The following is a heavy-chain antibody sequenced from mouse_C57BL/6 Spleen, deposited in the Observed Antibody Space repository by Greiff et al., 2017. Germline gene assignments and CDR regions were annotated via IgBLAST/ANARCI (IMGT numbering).Heavy chain of an antibody. V-gene: IGHV5-16*01. D-gene: IGHD1-1*01. CDR2: INYDGSST. Sequence: EVKLMESEGGLVQPGSSMKLSCTASGFTFSDYYMAWVRQVPEKGLEWVANINYDGSSTYYLDSLKSRFIISRDNAKNILYLQMSSLKSEDTATYYCARDEGYGSSYFDYWGQGTTLTVSP. J-gene: IGHJ2*01. CDR3: ARDEGYGSSYFDY. CDR1: GFTFSDYY.